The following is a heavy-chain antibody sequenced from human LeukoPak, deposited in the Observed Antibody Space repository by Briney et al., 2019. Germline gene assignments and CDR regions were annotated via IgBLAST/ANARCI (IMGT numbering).Heavy chain of an antibody. Sequence: GASVKVSCKASGYTFTGYYMHWVRQAPGQGLEWMGWINPNSGGTNYAQKFQGRVTVTRDTSINTVYMELSRLTSDDRAVYYCARDYSNKFDSWGQGTMVTVSS. CDR3: ARDYSNKFDS. CDR2: INPNSGGT. J-gene: IGHJ4*02. CDR1: GYTFTGYY. V-gene: IGHV1-2*02. D-gene: IGHD2-15*01.